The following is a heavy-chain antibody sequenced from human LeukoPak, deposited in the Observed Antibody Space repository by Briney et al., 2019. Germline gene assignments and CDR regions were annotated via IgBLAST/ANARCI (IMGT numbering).Heavy chain of an antibody. CDR3: AKQADYGGNF. CDR1: GYSFTSYW. CDR2: IYPGDSDT. Sequence: GESLKISCKGSGYSFTSYWIGWVRQMPGKGLEWMGIIYPGDSDTRYSPSFQGRVTISADKSITTAFLQWSSLKASDSAMYYCAKQADYGGNFWGQGTLVTVSS. V-gene: IGHV5-51*01. J-gene: IGHJ4*02. D-gene: IGHD4-23*01.